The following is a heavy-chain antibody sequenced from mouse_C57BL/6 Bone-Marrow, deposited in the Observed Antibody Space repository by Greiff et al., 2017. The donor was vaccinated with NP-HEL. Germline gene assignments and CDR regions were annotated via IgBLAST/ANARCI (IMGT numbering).Heavy chain of an antibody. D-gene: IGHD2-10*01. V-gene: IGHV10-1*01. Sequence: EPGGGLVQPKGSLKLSCAASGFSFNTYAMNWVRQAPGKGLEWVARIRSKSNNYATYYADSVKDRFTISRDDSESMLYQQMNNLKTEDTAMYYCVGPTDYAMDYWGQGTSVTVSS. J-gene: IGHJ4*01. CDR2: IRSKSNNYAT. CDR3: VGPTDYAMDY. CDR1: GFSFNTYA.